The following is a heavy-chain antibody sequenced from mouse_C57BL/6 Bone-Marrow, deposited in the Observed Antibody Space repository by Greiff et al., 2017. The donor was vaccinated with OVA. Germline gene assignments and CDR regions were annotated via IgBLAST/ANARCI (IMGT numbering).Heavy chain of an antibody. CDR2: ISSGGDYI. V-gene: IGHV5-9-1*02. CDR1: GFTFSSYA. Sequence: EVQGVESGEGLVKPGGSLKLSCAASGFTFSSYAMSWVRQTPEKRLEWVAYISSGGDYIYYADTVKGRFTISRDNARNTLYLQMSSLKSEDTAMYYCTRDERYYGYYYAMDYWGQGTSVTVSS. D-gene: IGHD1-2*01. CDR3: TRDERYYGYYYAMDY. J-gene: IGHJ4*01.